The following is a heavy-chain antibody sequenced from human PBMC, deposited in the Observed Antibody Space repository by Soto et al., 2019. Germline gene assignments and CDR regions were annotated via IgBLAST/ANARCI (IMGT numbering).Heavy chain of an antibody. D-gene: IGHD3-3*01. CDR1: GYSFTSYW. CDR3: ARQGLFGVIIIGRLDP. CDR2: INPGDSDT. V-gene: IGHV5-51*01. Sequence: LGESMKIACKGSGYSFTSYWIGCVRQMPGKGLEWMGIINPGDSDTRYSPSFQGQVTISAAKSISTAYLQWSSLKASDTAMDYSARQGLFGVIIIGRLDPWGLATLVIVSS. J-gene: IGHJ5*01.